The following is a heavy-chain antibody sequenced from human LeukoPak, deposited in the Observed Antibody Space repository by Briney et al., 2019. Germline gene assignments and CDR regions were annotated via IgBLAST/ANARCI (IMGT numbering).Heavy chain of an antibody. V-gene: IGHV1-2*02. J-gene: IGHJ4*02. CDR3: ARGPRYYYGSGSYYTD. Sequence: ASVKVSCKASGYTFTGYYMHWVRQAPGQGLEWMGWINPNSGGTNYAQKFQGRVTMTRDTSISTAYMELSRLRSDDTAVYYCARGPRYYYGSGSYYTDWGQGTLVTVSS. CDR1: GYTFTGYY. D-gene: IGHD3-10*01. CDR2: INPNSGGT.